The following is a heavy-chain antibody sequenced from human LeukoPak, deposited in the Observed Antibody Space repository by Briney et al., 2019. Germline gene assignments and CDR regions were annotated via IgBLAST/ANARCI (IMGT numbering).Heavy chain of an antibody. CDR2: ISSNGGST. CDR1: GFIVSSYS. V-gene: IGHV3-64*01. D-gene: IGHD1-1*01. Sequence: PGGSLRLSCAASGFIVSSYSMHWVRQAPGKGLEYVSAISSNGGSTYYANSVKGRFTISRDNSKNTLYLQMGSLRAEDMAVYYCARGGTGTTYWGQGTLVTISS. J-gene: IGHJ4*02. CDR3: ARGGTGTTY.